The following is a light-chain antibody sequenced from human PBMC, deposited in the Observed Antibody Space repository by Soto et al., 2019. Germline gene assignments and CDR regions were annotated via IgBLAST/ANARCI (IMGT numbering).Light chain of an antibody. CDR3: QVWGRSTVV. J-gene: IGLJ3*02. CDR1: NIGGRN. CDR2: RDT. V-gene: IGLV3-9*01. Sequence: SYELTQPLSVSVALGQTATITCGGDNIGGRNVHWYQLNPGQAPVLVIYRDTNRPSGIPERFSGSNSGNTATLAISGVQAGDDADYYCQVWGRSTVVFGGGTKLTVL.